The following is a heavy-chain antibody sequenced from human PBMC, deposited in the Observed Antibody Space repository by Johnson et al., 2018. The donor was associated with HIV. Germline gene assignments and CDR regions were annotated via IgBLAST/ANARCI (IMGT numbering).Heavy chain of an antibody. J-gene: IGHJ3*02. CDR1: GFTFSSYA. V-gene: IGHV3-23*04. D-gene: IGHD5-18*01. CDR3: AKDHAEGCGPLTAARPCNAFDI. Sequence: VQLVESGGGLVQPGGSLRLSCAASGFTFSSYAMSWVRQAPGKGLEWVSAISGSGGSTYYADSVKGRFTISRDNSKNTLYLQMNSLRAEDTAVYYCAKDHAEGCGPLTAARPCNAFDIWGQGTMVTVSS. CDR2: ISGSGGST.